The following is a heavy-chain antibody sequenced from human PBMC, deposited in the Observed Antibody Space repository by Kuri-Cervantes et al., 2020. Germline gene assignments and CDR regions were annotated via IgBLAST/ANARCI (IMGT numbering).Heavy chain of an antibody. CDR3: AKDLSSIPGGY. CDR1: GLTFSSYG. J-gene: IGHJ4*02. CDR2: ISYDGSNK. V-gene: IGHV3-30*18. D-gene: IGHD2/OR15-2a*01. Sequence: GGSLRLSCAASGLTFSSYGMHWVRQAPGKGLEYVAVISYDGSNKYYADSVKGRFTISRDNSKNTLYLQMNSLRAEDTAVYYCAKDLSSIPGGYWGQGTLVTVSS.